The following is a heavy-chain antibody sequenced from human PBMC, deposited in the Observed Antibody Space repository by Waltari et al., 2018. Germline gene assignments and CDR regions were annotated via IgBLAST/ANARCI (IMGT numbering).Heavy chain of an antibody. Sequence: QVQLVQSGGEVREPGASVKVSCKASGYTFRSHGIAWVRQAPGQGLQWRGWISDYEGNTIDGQKQQGRVTLTMDTSSRTAYMELRSLRSDDTAVYYCARHLMSFCSRTNCDEGGFNYWGQGTVVTVSS. V-gene: IGHV1-18*01. CDR2: ISDYEGNT. CDR1: GYTFRSHG. J-gene: IGHJ4*02. CDR3: ARHLMSFCSRTNCDEGGFNY. D-gene: IGHD2-2*01.